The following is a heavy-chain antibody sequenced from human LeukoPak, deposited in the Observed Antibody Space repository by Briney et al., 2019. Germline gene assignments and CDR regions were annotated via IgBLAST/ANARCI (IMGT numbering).Heavy chain of an antibody. V-gene: IGHV3-23*01. D-gene: IGHD2-2*02. J-gene: IGHJ4*02. Sequence: GGSLTLSCAASGFTFSNFAMSWVRQAPGKGLRWVSSIIGSGGSTSYADSVKGRFTISRDNSKSTLFLQMNSLRAEDTALYYCARHDTTYYNDWGQGTLVTVSS. CDR3: ARHDTTYYND. CDR2: IIGSGGST. CDR1: GFTFSNFA.